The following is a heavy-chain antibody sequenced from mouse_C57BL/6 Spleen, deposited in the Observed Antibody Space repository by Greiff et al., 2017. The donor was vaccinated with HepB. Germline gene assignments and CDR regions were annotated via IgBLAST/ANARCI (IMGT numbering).Heavy chain of an antibody. CDR1: GYTFTDYY. CDR2: INPNNGGT. V-gene: IGHV1-26*01. J-gene: IGHJ2*01. D-gene: IGHD1-1*01. CDR3: ARRSPYGRVFDY. Sequence: EVQLQQSGPELVKPGASVKISCKASGYTFTDYYMNWVKQSHGKSLEWIGDINPNNGGTSYNQKFKGKATLTVDKSSSTAYMELRSLTSEDSAVYYCARRSPYGRVFDYGGQGTTLTVSS.